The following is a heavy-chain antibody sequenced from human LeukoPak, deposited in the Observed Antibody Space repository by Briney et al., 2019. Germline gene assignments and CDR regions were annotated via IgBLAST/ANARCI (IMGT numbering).Heavy chain of an antibody. V-gene: IGHV3-23*01. J-gene: IGHJ4*02. Sequence: GGSLRLSCAASGFTFSSYAMTWVCQAPGKGLEWVSVISGSGGTTHYADSVKGRFTISRDNSKNTLYLQMNSLRAEDTAVYYCAKYYDFWSGYPDYWGQGTLVTVSS. CDR1: GFTFSSYA. CDR2: ISGSGGTT. CDR3: AKYYDFWSGYPDY. D-gene: IGHD3-3*01.